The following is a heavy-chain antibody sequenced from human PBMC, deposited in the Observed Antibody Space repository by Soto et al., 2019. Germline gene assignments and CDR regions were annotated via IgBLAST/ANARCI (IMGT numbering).Heavy chain of an antibody. CDR3: ATHPPYGPLDH. CDR1: GGSISSSSNH. CDR2: IYYSENT. J-gene: IGHJ4*02. Sequence: PSETLSLTYTVSGGSISSSSNHWGWIRRPPGKGLEWIGNIYYSENTYYNPSLKSRVTISVDTSKNQFSLRLTSVTAADTAVYYCATHPPYGPLDHWGQGTLVTVSS. D-gene: IGHD4-17*01. V-gene: IGHV4-39*01.